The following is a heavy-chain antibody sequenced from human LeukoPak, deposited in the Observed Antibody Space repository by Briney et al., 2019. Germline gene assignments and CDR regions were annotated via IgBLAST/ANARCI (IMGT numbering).Heavy chain of an antibody. CDR2: IYYSGST. J-gene: IGHJ4*02. V-gene: IGHV4-39*01. CDR3: ARQGGYTKRVLGY. Sequence: SETLSLTCTVSGGSISSSGYYWGWIRQPPGKGLELAGNIYYSGSTYYNPSLKSRVTISVDTSKNQFSLKLSSVTAADTAVYYCARQGGYTKRVLGYWGQGTLVTVSS. CDR1: GGSISSSGYY. D-gene: IGHD5-12*01.